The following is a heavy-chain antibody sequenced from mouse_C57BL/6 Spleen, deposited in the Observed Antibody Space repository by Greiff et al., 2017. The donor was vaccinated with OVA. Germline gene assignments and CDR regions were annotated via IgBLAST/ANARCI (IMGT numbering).Heavy chain of an antibody. J-gene: IGHJ1*03. CDR3: AREPYHGYFDV. CDR1: GFTFSDFY. D-gene: IGHD5-1-1*01. Sequence: EVKVVESGGGLVQSGRSLRLSCATSGFTFSDFYMEWVRQAPGKGLEWIAASRNKANDYTTEYSASVKGRFIVSRDTSQSILYLQMNALRAEDTAIYYCAREPYHGYFDVWGTGTTVTVSS. CDR2: SRNKANDYTT. V-gene: IGHV7-1*01.